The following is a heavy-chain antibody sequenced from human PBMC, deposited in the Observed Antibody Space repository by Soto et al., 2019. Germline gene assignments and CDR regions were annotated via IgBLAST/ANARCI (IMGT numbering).Heavy chain of an antibody. CDR2: IDQNGGT. D-gene: IGHD5-12*01. Sequence: SETLSLTCALSCGSIISSTWWSWVRQPPGKGLEWIGEIDQNGGTNYSPSLRSRVTLSVDKSKSKFSLRLNSVTAADTAVYFCARDSSLVARPAWGQGTMVTVSS. V-gene: IGHV4-4*02. CDR1: CGSIISSTW. J-gene: IGHJ4*02. CDR3: ARDSSLVARPA.